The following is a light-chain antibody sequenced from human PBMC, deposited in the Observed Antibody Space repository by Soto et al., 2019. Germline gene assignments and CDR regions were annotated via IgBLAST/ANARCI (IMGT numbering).Light chain of an antibody. CDR3: CSYAGSFIFV. Sequence: QSALTQPRSVSGSPGQSVTISCTGTSSDIGNYNYVSWYQQYLGKAPKLIIYDVSKRPSGIPDRSFGSKFGNTASLTISGLQAEDEADYYCCSYAGSFIFVFGTGTKVTVL. J-gene: IGLJ1*01. CDR1: SSDIGNYNY. CDR2: DVS. V-gene: IGLV2-11*01.